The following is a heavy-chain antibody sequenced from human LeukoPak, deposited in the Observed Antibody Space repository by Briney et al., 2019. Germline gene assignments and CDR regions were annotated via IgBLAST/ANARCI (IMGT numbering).Heavy chain of an antibody. CDR1: GGSISSSSYY. CDR2: TYYSGST. J-gene: IGHJ3*02. D-gene: IGHD4-17*01. V-gene: IGHV4-39*01. CDR3: ASTSVTEDAFDI. Sequence: PSETLSLTCTVSGGSISSSSYYWGWIRQPPGKGLEWIGSTYYSGSTYYNPSLKSRVTISVDTSKNQFSLKLSSVTAADTAVYYCASTSVTEDAFDIWGQGTMVTVSS.